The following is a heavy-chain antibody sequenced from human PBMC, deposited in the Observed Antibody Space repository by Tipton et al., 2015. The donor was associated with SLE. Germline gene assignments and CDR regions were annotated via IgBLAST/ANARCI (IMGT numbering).Heavy chain of an antibody. Sequence: TLSLTCTVSDDSIRDYYFSWIRQPPGKELEWIGYISYSGSTVYNPSLESRVTISLDTSRNQVFLRLSSVTAADTAIYYCARQLDGVDYWGQGTLVTVSS. CDR1: DDSIRDYY. CDR2: ISYSGST. D-gene: IGHD1-1*01. CDR3: ARQLDGVDY. V-gene: IGHV4-59*08. J-gene: IGHJ4*02.